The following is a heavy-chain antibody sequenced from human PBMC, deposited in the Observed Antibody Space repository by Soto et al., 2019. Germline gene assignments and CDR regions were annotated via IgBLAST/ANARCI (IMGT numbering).Heavy chain of an antibody. CDR2: INPSGGST. Sequence: GASVKVSCKASGYTFTSYYMHWVRQAPGQGLEWMGIINPSGGSTSYAQKFQGRVTMTRDTSTSTVYMELSSLRSEDTAVYYCARDIVVVPAAIQDYYYYGMDVWGQGNTVTVSS. CDR3: ARDIVVVPAAIQDYYYYGMDV. D-gene: IGHD2-2*02. V-gene: IGHV1-46*01. J-gene: IGHJ6*02. CDR1: GYTFTSYY.